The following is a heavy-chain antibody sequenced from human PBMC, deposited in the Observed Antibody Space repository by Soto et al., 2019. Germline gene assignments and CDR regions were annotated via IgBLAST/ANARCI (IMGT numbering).Heavy chain of an antibody. Sequence: GGSLRRSCPASGFTFSSYGMHLVRQAPGKGLEWVAFISNDGSNNYYSDAVKSRFTISRDNSKNTLYLQMNSLRAEDTAVYYCAKVREAIDWLVPFDYWGQGA. D-gene: IGHD3-9*01. V-gene: IGHV3-30*18. J-gene: IGHJ4*02. CDR2: ISNDGSNN. CDR3: AKVREAIDWLVPFDY. CDR1: GFTFSSYG.